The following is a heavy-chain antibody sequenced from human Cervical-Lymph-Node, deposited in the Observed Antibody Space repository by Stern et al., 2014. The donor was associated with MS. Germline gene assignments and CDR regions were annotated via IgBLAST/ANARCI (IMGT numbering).Heavy chain of an antibody. Sequence: VQLVESGPGLVKPSQTLSLTCTVSGDSITSGGHYWSWIRQHPGQGLEWIGYIYNSGATFYNPSLKGRVTISLDTSKSQFSLQLSSVTAADTAIYYCASRWSGTYYGQNWFDPWGQGILVTVST. V-gene: IGHV4-31*03. D-gene: IGHD1-26*01. CDR1: GDSITSGGHY. J-gene: IGHJ5*02. CDR2: IYNSGAT. CDR3: ASRWSGTYYGQNWFDP.